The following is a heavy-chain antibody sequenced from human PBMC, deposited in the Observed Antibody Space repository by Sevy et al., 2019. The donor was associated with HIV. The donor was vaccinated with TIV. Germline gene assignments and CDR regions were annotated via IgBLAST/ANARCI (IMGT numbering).Heavy chain of an antibody. CDR3: ARGSKEIVPAAIGWYYYYGMDV. V-gene: IGHV1-69*13. CDR2: IIPIFGTA. CDR1: GGTFSSYA. Sequence: ASVKVSCKASGGTFSSYAISWVRQAPGQGLEWMGGIIPIFGTANYAQKFQGRVTITADESTGTAYMELSSLRSEDTAVYYCARGSKEIVPAAIGWYYYYGMDVWGQGTTVTVSS. D-gene: IGHD2-2*02. J-gene: IGHJ6*02.